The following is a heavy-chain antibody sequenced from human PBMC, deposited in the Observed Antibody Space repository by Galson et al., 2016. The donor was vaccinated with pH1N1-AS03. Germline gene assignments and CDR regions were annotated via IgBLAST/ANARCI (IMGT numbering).Heavy chain of an antibody. D-gene: IGHD1-1*01. J-gene: IGHJ3*02. CDR3: ARMEKRWGDAYDI. CDR2: ISANNGDT. CDR1: DDTFNSHG. Sequence: SVKVSCKASDDTFNSHGISWVRQAPGQRLEWMGWISANNGDTNYAQKFQGRVTMTTDTSTSTTYMELRSLRSDDTAVYYCARMEKRWGDAYDIWGQGTMVTVSS. V-gene: IGHV1-18*01.